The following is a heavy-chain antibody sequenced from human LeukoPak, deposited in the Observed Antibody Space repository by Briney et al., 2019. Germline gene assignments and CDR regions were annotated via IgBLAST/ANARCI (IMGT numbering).Heavy chain of an antibody. V-gene: IGHV1-69*04. Sequence: ASVKVSCKASRGTFSSYAISWVRQAPGQGGEWMGRMFPMLGLANYAQKFQGRVTIPADKSTSTAYMELSSLRSEDTAVYYCAKDYSRSRGPPLDYWGQGTLVTVSS. CDR3: AKDYSRSRGPPLDY. J-gene: IGHJ4*02. D-gene: IGHD3-22*01. CDR2: MFPMLGLA. CDR1: RGTFSSYA.